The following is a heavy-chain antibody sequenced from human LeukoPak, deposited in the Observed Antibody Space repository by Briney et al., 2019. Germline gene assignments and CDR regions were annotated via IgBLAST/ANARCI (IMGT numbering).Heavy chain of an antibody. V-gene: IGHV3-21*01. CDR3: TRGSFGDYEY. J-gene: IGHJ4*02. Sequence: DSVKGRFTISRDNAKNSLYLQVNSLRAEDTAVYYCTRGSFGDYEYWGQGTLVTVSS. D-gene: IGHD4-17*01.